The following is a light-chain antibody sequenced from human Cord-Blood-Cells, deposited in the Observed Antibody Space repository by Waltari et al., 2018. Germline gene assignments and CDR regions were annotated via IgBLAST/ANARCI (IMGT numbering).Light chain of an antibody. CDR2: DVS. CDR3: SSYTSSSTLV. Sequence: QSALTQPASVSGSPGPSITLSCTGTSSDAGGYNHISWYQQHQGKAPKLMINDVSNRPSGVSNRFSGSKSGNTASLTISGLQAEDEADYYCSSYTSSSTLVFGGGTKLTVL. CDR1: SSDAGGYNH. V-gene: IGLV2-14*01. J-gene: IGLJ2*01.